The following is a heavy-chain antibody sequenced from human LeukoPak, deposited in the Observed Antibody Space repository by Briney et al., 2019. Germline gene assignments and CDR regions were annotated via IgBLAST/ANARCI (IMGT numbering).Heavy chain of an antibody. CDR2: IKQDGSEK. Sequence: GGSLRLSCAASGFTFSSYWMSWVRQAPGKGLEWVANIKQDGSEKYYVDSVKGRFTISRDNAKNSLYLQMNSLRAEDTAVYYCARGESRCEGWYFDLWGRSTLVTVSS. CDR1: GFTFSSYW. V-gene: IGHV3-7*01. J-gene: IGHJ2*01. CDR3: ARGESRCEGWYFDL. D-gene: IGHD1-26*01.